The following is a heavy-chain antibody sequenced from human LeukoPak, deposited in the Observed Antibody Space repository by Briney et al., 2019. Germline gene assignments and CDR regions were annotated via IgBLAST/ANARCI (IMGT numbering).Heavy chain of an antibody. D-gene: IGHD6-19*01. CDR3: AISGIAVAGNNWFDP. Sequence: GRSLRLSCAASGFTFSSYAMHWVRQAPGKGLEWVAVISYDGSNKYYADSVKGRFTISRDNSKNTLYLQMNSLRAEDTAVYYCAISGIAVAGNNWFDPWGQGTLVTVSS. CDR1: GFTFSSYA. J-gene: IGHJ5*02. CDR2: ISYDGSNK. V-gene: IGHV3-30*04.